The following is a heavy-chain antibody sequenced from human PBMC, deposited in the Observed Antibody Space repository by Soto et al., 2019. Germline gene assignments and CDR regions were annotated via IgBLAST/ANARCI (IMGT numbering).Heavy chain of an antibody. D-gene: IGHD1-26*01. CDR1: GGSVSSSSYY. V-gene: IGHV4-39*01. CDR2: IYYTGST. Sequence: SETLSLTCSVSGGSVSSSSYYWGWVRQPPGKGLEWIGTIYYTGSTSYSPSLKSRVTISVDTSKTQFSLNLNSVTAADTAVYYCAGRRAGDYYFDSWGQGTLVTVSS. CDR3: AGRRAGDYYFDS. J-gene: IGHJ4*02.